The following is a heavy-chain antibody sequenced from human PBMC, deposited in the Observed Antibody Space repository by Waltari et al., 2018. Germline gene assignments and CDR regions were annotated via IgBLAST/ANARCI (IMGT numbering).Heavy chain of an antibody. J-gene: IGHJ6*03. CDR2: INDSGRT. CDR3: ARVFGYYYYYMDV. Sequence: QVQLQQWGAGLLKPSETLSLTCDVSGGSLSGYHWTWIRQPPGKGLEWIGEINDSGRTTYNPSLESRGTVSIDTANNPFSLRVRSVTAADTAVYYCARVFGYYYYYMDVWGKGTTVTISS. V-gene: IGHV4-34*02. D-gene: IGHD3-3*01. CDR1: GGSLSGYH.